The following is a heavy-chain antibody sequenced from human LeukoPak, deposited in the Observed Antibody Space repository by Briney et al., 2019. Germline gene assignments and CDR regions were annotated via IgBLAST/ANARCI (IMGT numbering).Heavy chain of an antibody. Sequence: RSLRLSCAASGFTFSSYAMHWVRQAPGKGLEWVAVISYDGSNKYYADSVKGRFTISRDNSKNPLYLQMNSLRAKDTAVYYCARDSSSAFDYWGQGTLVTVSS. CDR1: GFTFSSYA. J-gene: IGHJ4*02. V-gene: IGHV3-30-3*01. CDR2: ISYDGSNK. CDR3: ARDSSSAFDY. D-gene: IGHD6-6*01.